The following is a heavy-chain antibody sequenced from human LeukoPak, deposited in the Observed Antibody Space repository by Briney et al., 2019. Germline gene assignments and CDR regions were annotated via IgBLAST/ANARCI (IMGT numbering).Heavy chain of an antibody. CDR2: INPNSGGT. D-gene: IGHD6-13*01. V-gene: IGHV1-2*02. CDR1: GYTFTGYY. Sequence: ASVKVSCKASGYTFTGYYMHWVRQARGQGLAWMGWINPNSGGTNYAQKFQGRVTMTRDTSISTAYMELSRLRSDDTAVYYCARDRGYSSSYFDYWGQGTLVTVSS. J-gene: IGHJ4*02. CDR3: ARDRGYSSSYFDY.